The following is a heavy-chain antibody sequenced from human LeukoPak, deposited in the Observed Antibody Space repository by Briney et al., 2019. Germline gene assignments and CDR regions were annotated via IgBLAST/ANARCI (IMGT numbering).Heavy chain of an antibody. J-gene: IGHJ4*02. CDR3: ARDYGSGSYYYKFDY. CDR1: GGTFSSYA. Sequence: GASVKVSCKASGGTFSSYAISWVRQAPGQGLEWMGGIIPIFGTANYAQKFQGGVTITADESTSTAYTELSSLRSEDTAVYYCARDYGSGSYYYKFDYWGQGTLVTVSS. D-gene: IGHD3-10*01. CDR2: IIPIFGTA. V-gene: IGHV1-69*13.